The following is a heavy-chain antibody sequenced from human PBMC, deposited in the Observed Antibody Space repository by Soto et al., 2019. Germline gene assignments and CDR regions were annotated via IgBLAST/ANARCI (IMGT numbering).Heavy chain of an antibody. CDR3: SRGGPQQLVYPQYYYMDV. CDR1: GFTFSSYW. Sequence: GGSLRLSCAASGFTFSSYWMSWVRQAPGKGLEWVANIKQDGSEKYYVDSVKGRFTISRDNAKNSLYLQMNSLRAEDTAVYYCSRGGPQQLVYPQYYYMDVWGKGTTVTVSS. V-gene: IGHV3-7*01. CDR2: IKQDGSEK. D-gene: IGHD6-13*01. J-gene: IGHJ6*03.